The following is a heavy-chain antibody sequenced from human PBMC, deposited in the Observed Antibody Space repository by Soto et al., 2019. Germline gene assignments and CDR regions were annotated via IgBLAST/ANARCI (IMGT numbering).Heavy chain of an antibody. J-gene: IGHJ4*02. D-gene: IGHD2-15*01. Sequence: LRLSCVASGSSSDPFTMHWVRELPGKGLEWVAGLSWDRSTVAYADSVQGRFTISRDHAKNSVDLLMDSLRPDDTALYFCAVSSPDIVVLPSSIYFTSWGPGTQVTSPQ. CDR3: AVSSPDIVVLPSSIYFTS. CDR1: GSSSDPFT. CDR2: LSWDRSTV. V-gene: IGHV3-9*02.